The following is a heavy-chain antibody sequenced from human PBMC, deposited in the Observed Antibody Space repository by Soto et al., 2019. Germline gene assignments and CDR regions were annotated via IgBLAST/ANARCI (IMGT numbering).Heavy chain of an antibody. CDR2: ISYDGSNK. CDR1: GFTFSSYG. Sequence: QVQLVESGGGVVQPGRSLRLSCAASGFTFSSYGMHWVRQAPGKGLEWVAVISYDGSNKYYADSVKGRFTISRDNSKNTLYLQMNSLRAEDTAVYYCAKAMGGLWFGTTGGAFDIWGQGTMVTVSS. D-gene: IGHD3-10*01. V-gene: IGHV3-30*18. CDR3: AKAMGGLWFGTTGGAFDI. J-gene: IGHJ3*02.